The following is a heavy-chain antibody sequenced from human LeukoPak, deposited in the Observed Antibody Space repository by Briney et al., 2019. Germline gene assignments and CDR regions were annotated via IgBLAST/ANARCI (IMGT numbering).Heavy chain of an antibody. Sequence: GESLKISCKGAGYSFTSYWIGWVRQMPGKGLEWMGIIYPGDSDTRYSPSFQAQVTISADKSISTAYLQWSSLKASDTAMYYCARGGRVRYFDWFFDYWGQGTLVTVSS. J-gene: IGHJ4*02. D-gene: IGHD3-9*01. CDR3: ARGGRVRYFDWFFDY. CDR2: IYPGDSDT. V-gene: IGHV5-51*01. CDR1: GYSFTSYW.